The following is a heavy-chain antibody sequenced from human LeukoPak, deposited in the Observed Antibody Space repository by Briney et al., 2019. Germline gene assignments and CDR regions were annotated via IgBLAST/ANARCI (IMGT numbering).Heavy chain of an antibody. CDR2: IYHSGST. D-gene: IGHD3-22*01. J-gene: IGHJ4*02. CDR1: GGSISSSNW. V-gene: IGHV4-4*02. Sequence: SETLSLTCAVSGGSISSSNWWSWVRQPPGKGLEWIGEIYHSGSTNYNPSLKSRVTISVDKSKNQFSLKLSSVTAADTAVYYCARGRGGSYYYDSSGHHYYFDYWGQGTLVTVSS. CDR3: ARGRGGSYYYDSSGHHYYFDY.